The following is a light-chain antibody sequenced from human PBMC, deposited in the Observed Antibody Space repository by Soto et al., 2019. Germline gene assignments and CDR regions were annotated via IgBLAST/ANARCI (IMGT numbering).Light chain of an antibody. CDR2: DAS. CDR1: QSISGW. Sequence: DIQMTQSPSTLSASVGDRVTITCRASQSISGWLAWYQQKPGKAPNLLISDASSLESGVPSRFSGSGSGTEFTLTISGLQPDDFTTYYCKQYSSYSSFGQGTKLEIK. J-gene: IGKJ2*01. V-gene: IGKV1-5*01. CDR3: KQYSSYSS.